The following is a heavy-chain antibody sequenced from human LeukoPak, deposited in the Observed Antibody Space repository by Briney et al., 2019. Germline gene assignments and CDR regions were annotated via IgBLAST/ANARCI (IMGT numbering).Heavy chain of an antibody. Sequence: PGGSLRLSCAASGFTFSSYSMNWVRQAPGKGLEWVSPISSSSSYIYYADSVKGRFTISRDNAKNSLYLQMNSLRAEDTAVYYCARGSEQWLGFDYYGMDVWGQGTTVSVSS. CDR3: ARGSEQWLGFDYYGMDV. J-gene: IGHJ6*02. V-gene: IGHV3-21*01. CDR2: ISSSSSYI. CDR1: GFTFSSYS. D-gene: IGHD6-19*01.